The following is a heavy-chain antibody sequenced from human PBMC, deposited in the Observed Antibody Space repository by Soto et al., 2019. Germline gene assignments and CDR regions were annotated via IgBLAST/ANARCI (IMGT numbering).Heavy chain of an antibody. Sequence: QVQLVESGGGVVQPGRSLRLSCAASGFTFRSYGMHWVRQAPGKGLEWVAVIWYDGSNKYYADSVKGRFTISRDNSKNTLYLQMNSLRAEDTAVYYCARTPSIAAEYYFDYWGQGTLVTVSS. D-gene: IGHD6-13*01. J-gene: IGHJ4*02. V-gene: IGHV3-33*01. CDR3: ARTPSIAAEYYFDY. CDR1: GFTFRSYG. CDR2: IWYDGSNK.